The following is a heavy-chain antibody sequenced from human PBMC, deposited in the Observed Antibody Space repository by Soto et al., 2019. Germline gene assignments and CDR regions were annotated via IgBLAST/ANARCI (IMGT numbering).Heavy chain of an antibody. Sequence: SETLSLTCTVSGGSVSSSSYYWGWIRQPPGKGLEWIGSIYYSGSSYYNPSLKSRVIISADTSKNQFSLKLSSVTAADTAVYYCARHSTPAYYDFWSGYLEYFQHWGQGALVTVSS. CDR2: IYYSGSS. CDR3: ARHSTPAYYDFWSGYLEYFQH. CDR1: GGSVSSSSYY. D-gene: IGHD3-3*01. V-gene: IGHV4-39*01. J-gene: IGHJ1*01.